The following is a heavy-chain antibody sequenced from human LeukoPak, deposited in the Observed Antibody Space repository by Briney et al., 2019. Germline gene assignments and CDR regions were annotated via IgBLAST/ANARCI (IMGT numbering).Heavy chain of an antibody. Sequence: PGGSLRLSCAASGFTFSSYSMNWVRQAPGRGLEWVSSISSSSSYIYYADSVKGRFTISRDNAKNSLYLQMNSLRAEDTAVYYCASRPQQDYDFWSLPDLWGRGTLVTVSS. CDR2: ISSSSSYI. D-gene: IGHD3-3*01. CDR3: ASRPQQDYDFWSLPDL. J-gene: IGHJ2*01. CDR1: GFTFSSYS. V-gene: IGHV3-21*01.